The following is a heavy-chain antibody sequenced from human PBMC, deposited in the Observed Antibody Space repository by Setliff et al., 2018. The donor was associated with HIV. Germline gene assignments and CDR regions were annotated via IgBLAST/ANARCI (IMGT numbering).Heavy chain of an antibody. CDR2: IYYSGST. CDR1: GDSISSYY. V-gene: IGHV4-59*12. CDR3: ARGSPWELLPSFAY. Sequence: KTSETLSLTCTVSGDSISSYYWTWIRQPPGKGLDWLGNIYYSGSTYYNPSLKSRVTISVDTSKNQFSPKLSSVTAAYTAVFYCARGSPWELLPSFAYWGQGTLVTVSS. J-gene: IGHJ4*02. D-gene: IGHD1-26*01.